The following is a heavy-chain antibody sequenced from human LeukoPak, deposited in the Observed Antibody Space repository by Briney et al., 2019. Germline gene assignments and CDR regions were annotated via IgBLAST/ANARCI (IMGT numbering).Heavy chain of an antibody. D-gene: IGHD4-17*01. CDR2: IKQDGNEK. CDR1: GFTFSSYW. Sequence: GGSLRLSCAVSGFTFSSYWMSWVRQAPGKGLEWVANIKQDGNEKYYVDSVKGRFTISRDNAKNSLYLQMNSLRAEDTAVYYCARDLLHGDSPPDFWGRGTLVTVSS. CDR3: ARDLLHGDSPPDF. J-gene: IGHJ2*01. V-gene: IGHV3-7*03.